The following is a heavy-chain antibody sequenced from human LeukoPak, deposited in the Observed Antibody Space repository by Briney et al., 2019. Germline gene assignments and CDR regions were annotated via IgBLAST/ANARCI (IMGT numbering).Heavy chain of an antibody. V-gene: IGHV1-2*02. CDR3: ARDPAAGRGVIKGPYYYYYMDV. Sequence: SVKLSCNASGYTFTGYYMHWVRHAPGQGLEWMGWINPNSGGTHYAQKFQGRVTMTRDTSISTAYMELSRLRSDDTAVYYCARDPAAGRGVIKGPYYYYYMDVWGKGTTVTVSS. CDR2: INPNSGGT. CDR1: GYTFTGYY. J-gene: IGHJ6*03. D-gene: IGHD3-10*01.